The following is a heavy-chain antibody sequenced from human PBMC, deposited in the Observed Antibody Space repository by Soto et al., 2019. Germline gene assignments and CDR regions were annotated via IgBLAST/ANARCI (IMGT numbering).Heavy chain of an antibody. D-gene: IGHD6-19*01. J-gene: IGHJ3*02. V-gene: IGHV1-3*01. CDR3: ARDQRQYSSGWYDAFDI. CDR2: INAGNGNT. Sequence: ASVKVSCKASGYTFTSYAMHWVRQAPGQRLEWMGWINAGNGNTKYSQKFQGRVTITRDTSASTAYMELSSLRSEDMAVYYCARDQRQYSSGWYDAFDIWGQGTMVTVSS. CDR1: GYTFTSYA.